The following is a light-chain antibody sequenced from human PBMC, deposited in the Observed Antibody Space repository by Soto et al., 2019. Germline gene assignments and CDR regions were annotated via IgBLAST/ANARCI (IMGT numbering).Light chain of an antibody. V-gene: IGLV1-47*01. CDR1: SSNIGPNY. CDR3: AAWDDSLSGLV. Sequence: QSVLTQPPSASGTPGQRVTISCSGSSSNIGPNYVYWYQQLPGTAPKLLIYRNTQRPSGVPDRFSGSKSGTSASLAISGLRSEDEADYYCAAWDDSLSGLVFGVGTKLTVL. CDR2: RNT. J-gene: IGLJ2*01.